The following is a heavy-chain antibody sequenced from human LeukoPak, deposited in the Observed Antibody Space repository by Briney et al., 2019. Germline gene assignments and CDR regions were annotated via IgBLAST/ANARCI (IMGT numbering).Heavy chain of an antibody. CDR2: ISGTGDYK. CDR3: VKGAWSGYYTGALDS. Sequence: GGSLRLSCAASGFTFSSYSMNWVRQAPGKGLEWVSCISGTGDYKFYADSVQGRFSISRDNAEKSLYLHMNNLRAEDTAVYYCVKGAWSGYYTGALDSWGQGILVTVSS. J-gene: IGHJ4*02. CDR1: GFTFSSYS. V-gene: IGHV3-21*01. D-gene: IGHD3-3*01.